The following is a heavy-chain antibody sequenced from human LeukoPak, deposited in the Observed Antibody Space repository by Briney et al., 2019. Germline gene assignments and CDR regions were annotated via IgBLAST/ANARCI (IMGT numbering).Heavy chain of an antibody. CDR2: ISPNGVIT. V-gene: IGHV3-23*01. J-gene: IGHJ4*02. CDR1: GFTFSSHG. CDR3: AKVAATAILGIYFDY. Sequence: GGTLRLSCAASGFTFSSHGMNWVRQAPGKGLEWVSGISPNGVITYYADSVKGRFTISRDNSKVTVYLQMNSLRPEDTAVYYCAKVAATAILGIYFDYWGQGTLVTVSS. D-gene: IGHD2-2*02.